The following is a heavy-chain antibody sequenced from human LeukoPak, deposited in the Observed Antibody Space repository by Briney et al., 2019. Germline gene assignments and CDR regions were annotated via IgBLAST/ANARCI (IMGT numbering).Heavy chain of an antibody. CDR1: GGSISSGSYY. CDR3: ARDLGSGSYFDYYYYYMDV. J-gene: IGHJ6*03. CDR2: IYTSGST. D-gene: IGHD3-10*01. Sequence: TLSLTCTVSGGSISSGSYYWSWIRQPAGKGLEWIGRIYTSGSTNYNPSLKSRVTISVDTSKNQFSLKLSSVTAADTAVYYCARDLGSGSYFDYYYYYMDVWGKGTTVTVSS. V-gene: IGHV4-61*02.